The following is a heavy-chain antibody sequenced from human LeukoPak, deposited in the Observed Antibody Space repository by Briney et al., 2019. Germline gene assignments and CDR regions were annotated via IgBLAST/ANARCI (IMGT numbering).Heavy chain of an antibody. CDR1: GPSLSGSGYY. V-gene: IGHV4-39*01. D-gene: IGHD1-26*01. J-gene: IGHJ4*02. Sequence: SETLFLTCAVSGPSLSGSGYYSGWIRQPPGKGLDQLGHIYSSGSTYYNASLQSRVTISIDTSKNQFSLRLNAVTAADTAMYYCAKSGGYGLIDYWGQGTRVTVSS. CDR3: AKSGGYGLIDY. CDR2: IYSSGST.